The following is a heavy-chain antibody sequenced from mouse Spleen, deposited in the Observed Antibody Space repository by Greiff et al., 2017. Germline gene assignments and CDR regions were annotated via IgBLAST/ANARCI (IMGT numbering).Heavy chain of an antibody. J-gene: IGHJ2*01. Sequence: VQLQQPGAELVKPGASVKLSCKASGYTFTSYWMHWVKQRPGQGLEWIGEINPSNGRTNYNEKFKSKATLTVDKSSSTAYMQLSSLTSEDSAVYYCARGGYDGYNFDYWGQGTTLTVSS. CDR2: INPSNGRT. D-gene: IGHD2-3*01. V-gene: IGHV1S81*02. CDR3: ARGGYDGYNFDY. CDR1: GYTFTSYW.